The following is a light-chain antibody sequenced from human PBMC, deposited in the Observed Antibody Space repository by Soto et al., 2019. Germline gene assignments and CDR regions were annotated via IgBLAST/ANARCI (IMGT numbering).Light chain of an antibody. CDR1: QSVSRAS. CDR2: GAS. J-gene: IGKJ1*01. V-gene: IGKV3-20*01. Sequence: IVLTQSPGTLSLSPGERATVYCRVSQSVSRASLAWYHQRPGQAPRLLIYGASNRATGVPDRFSGGGSGTDFTLTISILEPEDLGVYYCQHYNTWPWTFGQGTKVDIK. CDR3: QHYNTWPWT.